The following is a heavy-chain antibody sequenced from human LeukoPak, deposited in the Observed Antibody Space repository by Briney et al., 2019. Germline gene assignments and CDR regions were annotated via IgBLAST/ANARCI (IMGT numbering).Heavy chain of an antibody. D-gene: IGHD4-11*01. J-gene: IGHJ6*04. CDR3: ARDLHV. CDR2: INQDGSEK. V-gene: IGHV3-7*01. Sequence: PGGPLRLSCAASGFTFTANWMTWVRQAPGKGLEWVATINQDGSEKYYVDSVKGRFTISRDNAKNTLYLQMDSLSAEDTAVYYCARDLHVWGKGTTVTISS. CDR1: GFTFTANW.